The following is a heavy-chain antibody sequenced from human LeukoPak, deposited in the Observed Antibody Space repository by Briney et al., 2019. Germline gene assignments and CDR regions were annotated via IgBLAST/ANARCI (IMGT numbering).Heavy chain of an antibody. D-gene: IGHD3-22*01. Sequence: GGSLRLSCATSGFTFTSYWMTWVRQAPGKGLEWVANINEDGGGRYYVDSVKGRFTISRDNAKNSLYVQMNSLRAEDTAVYYCAREGYDSSGYPDAFDIWGQGTMVTVSS. CDR3: AREGYDSSGYPDAFDI. V-gene: IGHV3-7*01. CDR1: GFTFTSYW. J-gene: IGHJ3*02. CDR2: INEDGGGR.